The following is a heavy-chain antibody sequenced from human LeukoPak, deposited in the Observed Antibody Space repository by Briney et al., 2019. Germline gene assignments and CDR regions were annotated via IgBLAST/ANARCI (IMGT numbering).Heavy chain of an antibody. D-gene: IGHD4-17*01. CDR2: VSYSGTT. CDR3: ARRSINDYGDYFDY. Sequence: SETLSLTCTVSGDSISNYYWSWVRQPPGKGMEWIGYVSYSGTTNYNPSLNSRVTISVDTSKNQFSLKLSSVTAADTAVYYCARRSINDYGDYFDYWGQGTLVTVSS. CDR1: GDSISNYY. J-gene: IGHJ4*02. V-gene: IGHV4-59*08.